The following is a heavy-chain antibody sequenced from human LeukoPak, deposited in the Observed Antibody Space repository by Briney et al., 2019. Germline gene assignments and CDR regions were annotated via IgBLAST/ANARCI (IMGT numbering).Heavy chain of an antibody. CDR3: ATWVGTSRGLYSVY. CDR1: GYTLTVLS. Sequence: GASVKVSCKVSGYTLTVLSMHWVRQAPAHGHGWMGVFGPDNGGIIYAQKFQGRVTMTADTSTDTADIDQSRLRSEDTAVYFCATWVGTSRGLYSVYWGPGTLVVVSS. J-gene: IGHJ4*01. V-gene: IGHV1-24*01. D-gene: IGHD2-21*02. CDR2: FGPDNGGI.